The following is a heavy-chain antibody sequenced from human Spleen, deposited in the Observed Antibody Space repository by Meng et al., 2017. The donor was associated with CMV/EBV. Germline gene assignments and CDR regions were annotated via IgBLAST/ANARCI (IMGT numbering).Heavy chain of an antibody. Sequence: ASVKVSCKASGYSFTGYYIYWVRQAPGQGLGWMGWINPNSGDTKYAQNFQGRVTMTRDTSISTAYMELSSLRSEDTAVYYCARAVYSSGWYDGWGQGTLVTVSS. CDR3: ARAVYSSGWYDG. CDR2: INPNSGDT. J-gene: IGHJ4*02. V-gene: IGHV1-2*02. CDR1: GYSFTGYY. D-gene: IGHD6-19*01.